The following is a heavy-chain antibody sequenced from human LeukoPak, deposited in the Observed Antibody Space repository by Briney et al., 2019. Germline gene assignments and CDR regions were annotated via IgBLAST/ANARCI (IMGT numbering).Heavy chain of an antibody. Sequence: SETLSLTCAVYGGSFSGYYWSWIRQPPGKGLEWIGEINHSGSTNYNPSLKSRVTISVDTSKNQFSLKLSSVTAADTAVYYCASPARSGSYYDFDYWGQGTLVTVSS. CDR3: ASPARSGSYYDFDY. J-gene: IGHJ4*02. D-gene: IGHD1-26*01. V-gene: IGHV4-34*01. CDR1: GGSFSGYY. CDR2: INHSGST.